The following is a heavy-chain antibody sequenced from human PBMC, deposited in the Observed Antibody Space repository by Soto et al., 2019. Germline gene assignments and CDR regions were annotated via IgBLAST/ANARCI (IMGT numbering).Heavy chain of an antibody. V-gene: IGHV1-2*02. CDR1: GYTFTGYY. Sequence: QVQLVQSGAEVKKPGASVKVSCKASGYTFTGYYMHWVRQAAGQGLEWMGWINPNSGGTNYAQKFQGRVTMTRDTSISTAYMELSRLRSDDTAVYYCARERGGYSGYGGDFDYWGQGTLVTVSS. D-gene: IGHD5-12*01. CDR3: ARERGGYSGYGGDFDY. CDR2: INPNSGGT. J-gene: IGHJ4*02.